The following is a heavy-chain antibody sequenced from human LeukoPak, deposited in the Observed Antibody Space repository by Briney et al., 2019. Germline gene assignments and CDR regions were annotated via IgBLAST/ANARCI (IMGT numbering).Heavy chain of an antibody. CDR3: ARDGGSGSYYYYGMDV. V-gene: IGHV1-2*04. CDR2: IVPNSGGT. Sequence: ASVKVSCKASGYTFTGYYMHWVRQAPGQGLEWMGWIVPNSGGTNYAQKFQGWVTMTRDTSISTAYMELSRLRSDDTAVYYCARDGGSGSYYYYGMDVWGQGTTVTVSS. CDR1: GYTFTGYY. D-gene: IGHD3-10*01. J-gene: IGHJ6*02.